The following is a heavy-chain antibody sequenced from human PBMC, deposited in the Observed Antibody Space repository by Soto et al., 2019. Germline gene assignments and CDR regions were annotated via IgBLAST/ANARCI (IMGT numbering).Heavy chain of an antibody. CDR1: GYTFTSYG. J-gene: IGHJ6*02. CDR3: ARVEVDIVATIYYYYGMDV. CDR2: ISAYNGNT. Sequence: QVQLVQSGAEVKKPGASVKVSCKASGYTFTSYGISWVRQAPGQGLEWMGWISAYNGNTNYAQKLQGRVTMTTDTSTSTAYMELRSLRSDETAVYYCARVEVDIVATIYYYYGMDVWGQGTTVTVSS. D-gene: IGHD5-12*01. V-gene: IGHV1-18*01.